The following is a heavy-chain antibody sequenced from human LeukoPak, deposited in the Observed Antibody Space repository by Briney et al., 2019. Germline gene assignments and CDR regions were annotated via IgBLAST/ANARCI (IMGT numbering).Heavy chain of an antibody. CDR2: ISGSGGST. CDR1: GFTFSSYA. Sequence: PGGSLRLSCAASGFTFSSYAMSWVRQAPGRGWGWVSAISGSGGSTYYADSVKGRFTISRDNSKNTLYLQMNSLRAEDTAVYYCAKKRTYDFWSGSFYFDYWGQGTLVTVSS. D-gene: IGHD3-3*01. V-gene: IGHV3-23*01. CDR3: AKKRTYDFWSGSFYFDY. J-gene: IGHJ4*02.